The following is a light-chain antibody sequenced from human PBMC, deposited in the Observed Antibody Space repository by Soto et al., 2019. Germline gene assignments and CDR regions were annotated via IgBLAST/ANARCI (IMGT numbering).Light chain of an antibody. Sequence: QSALAQPPSVSGTPGQRVTTSCSGSSSNIGKNTVSWYQQLPGAAPKPLISTDNQRPSGVPDRFSGSKSGTSASLAISGLQSEDEADYYCAAWDNSLNGHVFGTGTKVTVL. CDR2: TDN. V-gene: IGLV1-44*01. CDR3: AAWDNSLNGHV. CDR1: SSNIGKNT. J-gene: IGLJ1*01.